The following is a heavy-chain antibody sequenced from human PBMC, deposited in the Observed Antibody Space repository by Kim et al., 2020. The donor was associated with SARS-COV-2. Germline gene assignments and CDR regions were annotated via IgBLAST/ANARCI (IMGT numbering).Heavy chain of an antibody. CDR1: GFTFSSCA. CDR3: ERDPWSRLRGITYSYYSMDV. CDR2: ISYDGGNK. Sequence: GGSLRLSCAASGFTFSSCAMHWVRQAPGKGLEWVAVISYDGGNKTYAASVEDRFITSTDNTKKTLYPQMNSLRAADTALYYCERDPWSRLRGITYSYYSMDVWGQGTPVTVSS. J-gene: IGHJ6*02. D-gene: IGHD3-10*01. V-gene: IGHV3-30-3*01.